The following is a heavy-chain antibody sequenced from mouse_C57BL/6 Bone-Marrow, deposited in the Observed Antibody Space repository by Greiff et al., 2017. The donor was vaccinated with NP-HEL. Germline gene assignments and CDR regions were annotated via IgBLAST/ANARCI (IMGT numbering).Heavy chain of an antibody. J-gene: IGHJ1*03. D-gene: IGHD2-4*01. CDR1: GYTFTDYY. Sequence: EVQLQQSGPELVKPGASVKISCKASGYTFTDYYMNWVKQSHGKSLEWIGDINPNNGGTSYNQKFKGKATLTVDKSSSTAYMELRSLTSEDSAVYYCARYDYDDSNWYFDVWGTGTTVTVSS. CDR3: ARYDYDDSNWYFDV. V-gene: IGHV1-26*01. CDR2: INPNNGGT.